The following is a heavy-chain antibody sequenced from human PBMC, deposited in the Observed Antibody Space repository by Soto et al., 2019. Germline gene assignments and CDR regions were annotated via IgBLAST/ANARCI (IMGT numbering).Heavy chain of an antibody. Sequence: QLQLQESGPGLVKPSATLSLTCSVSCASIDSKSYYWARIRQPPGKGLEWIGNIFYAGDTFYSPSLKSRLTISVDLSQNQFSLRLSSVTAADTALYYCARLDLAYYGLDVWGQGATVLVSS. CDR1: CASIDSKSYY. V-gene: IGHV4-39*01. J-gene: IGHJ6*02. CDR2: IFYAGDT. CDR3: ARLDLAYYGLDV. D-gene: IGHD3-9*01.